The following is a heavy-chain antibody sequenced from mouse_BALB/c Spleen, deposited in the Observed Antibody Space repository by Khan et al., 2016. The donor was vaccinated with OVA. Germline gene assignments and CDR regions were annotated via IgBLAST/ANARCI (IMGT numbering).Heavy chain of an antibody. Sequence: QVQLKQSGPGLVQPSQSLSITCTVSGFSLSTYGIHWVRQSPGKGLEWLGVIWNDGRTDYNVPFISRLSITKDNSKSQVCFKMNSLQPDDTAIYYCARNSYRYDFTYWGQGTLVTVSA. CDR2: IWNDGRT. CDR1: GFSLSTYG. CDR3: ARNSYRYDFTY. V-gene: IGHV2-2*01. J-gene: IGHJ3*01. D-gene: IGHD2-12*01.